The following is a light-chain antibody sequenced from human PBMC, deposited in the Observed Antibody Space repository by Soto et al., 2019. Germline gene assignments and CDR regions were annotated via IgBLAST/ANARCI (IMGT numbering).Light chain of an antibody. CDR2: SNN. V-gene: IGLV1-44*01. Sequence: QSVLTQPPSASGTPGQTVTITCSGSNSNIGSNSVNWFQHLPGAVPKLLIFSNNQRPSGVPDRFSGSKSGTSASLAISGLQTEDESDYYCSAWDDNLVVVFGGGTKVTVL. J-gene: IGLJ2*01. CDR3: SAWDDNLVVV. CDR1: NSNIGSNS.